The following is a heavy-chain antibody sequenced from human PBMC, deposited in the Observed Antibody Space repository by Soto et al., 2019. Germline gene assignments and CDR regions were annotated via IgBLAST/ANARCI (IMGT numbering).Heavy chain of an antibody. D-gene: IGHD2-21*02. J-gene: IGHJ5*02. CDR2: ISAYNGNT. V-gene: IGHV1-18*01. CDR3: ARPQNYMVTDSYTLYFDP. Sequence: QVQLVQSGAEVKKPGASVKVSCKASGFTFSNYGITLLRQVPGHGLEWMGWISAYNGNTVHAQEYQGSLTMTTDTSTSTADMELRSLRRDDTAVYDGARPQNYMVTDSYTLYFDPWGQGTLVTVSS. CDR1: GFTFSNYG.